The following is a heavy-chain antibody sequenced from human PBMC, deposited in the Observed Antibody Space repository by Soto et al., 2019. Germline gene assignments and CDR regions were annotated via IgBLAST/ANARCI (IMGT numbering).Heavy chain of an antibody. D-gene: IGHD6-13*01. CDR3: AKSAIAAADINAPVNY. CDR2: TSAGGGST. V-gene: IGHV3-23*01. J-gene: IGHJ4*02. Sequence: EVQLLESGGGLVQPGGSLRLSCAASGFTFSSYAMSWVRQAPGKGLEWVSGTSAGGGSTYYADSVKRRFTISRDNSKNTLYLQMNSLRAEDTAVYYCAKSAIAAADINAPVNYWGQGTLVTVSS. CDR1: GFTFSSYA.